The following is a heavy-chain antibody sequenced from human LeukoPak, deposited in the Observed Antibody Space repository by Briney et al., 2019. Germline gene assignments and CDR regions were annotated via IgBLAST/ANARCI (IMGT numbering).Heavy chain of an antibody. CDR1: GFTFEDYG. J-gene: IGHJ5*02. CDR3: ARDFSYGSGSYNWFDP. CDR2: INWNGGST. D-gene: IGHD3-10*01. Sequence: GGSLRLSCAASGFTFEDYGMSWVRQAPGKGLEWVSGINWNGGSTEYADSVRGRLTISRDNAKNFLYLQMNGLRAEDTALYHCARDFSYGSGSYNWFDPWGQGTLVTVSS. V-gene: IGHV3-20*01.